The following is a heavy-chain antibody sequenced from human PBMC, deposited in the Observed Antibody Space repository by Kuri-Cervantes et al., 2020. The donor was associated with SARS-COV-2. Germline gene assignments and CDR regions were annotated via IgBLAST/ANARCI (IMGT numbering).Heavy chain of an antibody. V-gene: IGHV4-39*01. CDR1: GGSISSSSYY. CDR3: ARHDY. Sequence: GSLRLSCTVSGGSISSSSYYWGWIRQPPGKGLEWIGTIYYDGRTYYNTSLKSRVTISVDTSKNQFSLKLSSVTAADTAVYYCARHDYWGQGTLVTVSS. J-gene: IGHJ4*02. CDR2: IYYDGRT.